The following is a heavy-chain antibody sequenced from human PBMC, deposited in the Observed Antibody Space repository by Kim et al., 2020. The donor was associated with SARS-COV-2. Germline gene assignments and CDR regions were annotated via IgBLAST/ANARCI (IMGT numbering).Heavy chain of an antibody. CDR3: TRGLWFGEKPFEY. D-gene: IGHD3-10*01. Sequence: GYAQKFQGRVTMTRTTSINTAFLELSSLRSDDTAVYYCTRGLWFGEKPFEYWGQGTLVTVSS. J-gene: IGHJ4*02. V-gene: IGHV1-8*01.